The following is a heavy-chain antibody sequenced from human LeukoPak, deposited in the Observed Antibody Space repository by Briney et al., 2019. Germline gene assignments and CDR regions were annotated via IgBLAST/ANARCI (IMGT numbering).Heavy chain of an antibody. CDR1: GYTFTNYD. CDR2: MNPNSGNT. Sequence: GASVKVSCKASGYTFTNYDIYWVRQAPGQGLEWMGWMNPNSGNTDYAQKFQGRVTMTRDTSTTTAYMELSRLRSDDTAVYYCARAPLGPYYENSGTTFDHWGQGTLVTVSS. D-gene: IGHD3-22*01. J-gene: IGHJ4*02. V-gene: IGHV1-8*01. CDR3: ARAPLGPYYENSGTTFDH.